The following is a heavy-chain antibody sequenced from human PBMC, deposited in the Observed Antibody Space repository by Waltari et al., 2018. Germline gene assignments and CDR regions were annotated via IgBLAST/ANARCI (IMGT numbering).Heavy chain of an antibody. CDR1: GFTFDDYA. V-gene: IGHV3-9*01. CDR2: ISWNSGSI. CDR3: AKDRGVIISNDAFDI. Sequence: EVQLVESGGGLVQPGRSLRLSCAASGFTFDDYAMHWVRQATGKGLEWVSGISWNSGSIGYADSVKGRFTISRDNAKNSLYLQMNSLRAEDTALYYCAKDRGVIISNDAFDIWGQGTMVTVSS. D-gene: IGHD3-10*01. J-gene: IGHJ3*02.